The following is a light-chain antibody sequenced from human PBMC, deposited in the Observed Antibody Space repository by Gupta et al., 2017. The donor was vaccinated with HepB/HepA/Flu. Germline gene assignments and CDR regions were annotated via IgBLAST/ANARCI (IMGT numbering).Light chain of an antibody. CDR1: QSVVH. V-gene: IGKV2-30*02. CDR2: EVS. CDR3: MQGTHGPYT. Sequence: DVVMTQSPLSLPVALGQPASISCRSSQSVVHLNWFHQRPGQSPRRLIYEVSKRDSGVPDRFSGSGSGTDFTLKISRVEAEDVGIYYCMQGTHGPYTFGQGTRLEI. J-gene: IGKJ2*01.